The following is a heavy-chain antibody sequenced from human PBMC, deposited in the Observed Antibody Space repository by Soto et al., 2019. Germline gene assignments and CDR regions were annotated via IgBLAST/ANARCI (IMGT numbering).Heavy chain of an antibody. D-gene: IGHD6-19*01. Sequence: SETLSLTCTVSGGSISSYYWSWIRQPPGKGLEWIGYIYYSGSTNYNPSLKSRVTISVDTSKNQFSLKLSSVTAADTAVYYCEREAHSSGWYGYFQHWGQGTLVTVSS. V-gene: IGHV4-59*01. J-gene: IGHJ1*01. CDR3: EREAHSSGWYGYFQH. CDR1: GGSISSYY. CDR2: IYYSGST.